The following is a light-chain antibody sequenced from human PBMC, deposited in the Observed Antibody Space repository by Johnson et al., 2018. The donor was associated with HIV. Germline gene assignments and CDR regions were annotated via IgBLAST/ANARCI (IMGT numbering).Light chain of an antibody. CDR1: SSNIGKNY. V-gene: IGLV1-51*02. CDR3: GTWDSSLSAEV. Sequence: QSVLTQPPSVSAAPGQKVTISCSGSSSNIGKNYVSWYQQLPGTAPKVLIYENNKRPSGIPDRFSGSKSGTSATLGITGLQTGDAADYYCGTWDSSLSAEVFGTGTKVTVL. J-gene: IGLJ1*01. CDR2: ENN.